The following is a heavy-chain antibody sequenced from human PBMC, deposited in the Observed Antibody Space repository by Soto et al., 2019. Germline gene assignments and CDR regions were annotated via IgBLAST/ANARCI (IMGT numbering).Heavy chain of an antibody. CDR1: GFTVSSNY. V-gene: IGHV3-53*04. Sequence: GGSLRLSCAASGFTVSSNYMSWVRQAPGKGLEWVSVIYSGGSTYYADSVKGRFTISRHNSKNTLYLQMNSLRAEDTAVYYCASCPELEPEAPYYWGQGTLVTVSS. J-gene: IGHJ4*02. CDR2: IYSGGST. CDR3: ASCPELEPEAPYY. D-gene: IGHD1-7*01.